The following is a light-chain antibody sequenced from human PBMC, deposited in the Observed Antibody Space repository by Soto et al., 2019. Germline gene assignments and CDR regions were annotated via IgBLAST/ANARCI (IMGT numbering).Light chain of an antibody. CDR1: ESVRSN. V-gene: IGKV3-20*01. CDR3: QQDGSSSWT. Sequence: DIGMTQSLHTLSVPLGETATLSCRASESVRSNLAWYQQKPGQAPRLLIYGESTRATGIPDRFSGSGSGTDFTLTISRLEPEDFAVYYCQQDGSSSWTFGHGTKVEIK. J-gene: IGKJ1*01. CDR2: GES.